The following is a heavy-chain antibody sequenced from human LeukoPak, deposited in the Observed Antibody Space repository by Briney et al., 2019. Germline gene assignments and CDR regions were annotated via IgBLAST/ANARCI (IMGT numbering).Heavy chain of an antibody. J-gene: IGHJ4*02. CDR1: GYTLTELS. CDR3: ATVKRFDGYNDY. D-gene: IGHD5-24*01. CDR2: FDTDEGER. Sequence: ASLKLSCKVSGYTLTELSMHWVRQAPGKGLECMAGFDTDEGERIYAQRFQGRFTMTEDTSTDTAYTELSSLKSDDTAVYYCATVKRFDGYNDYWGQGTLVTVSS. V-gene: IGHV1-24*01.